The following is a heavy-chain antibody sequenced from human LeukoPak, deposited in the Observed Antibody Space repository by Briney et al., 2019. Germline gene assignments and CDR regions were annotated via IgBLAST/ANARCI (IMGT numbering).Heavy chain of an antibody. J-gene: IGHJ4*02. CDR3: ARDRTMIRSGFDY. V-gene: IGHV3-7*01. CDR1: GFTFSDYY. Sequence: GGSLRLSCAASGFTFSDYYMSWIRQAPGKGLEWVANIKQDGSEKYYVDSVKGRFTISRDNAKNSLYLQMNSLRAEDTAVYYCARDRTMIRSGFDYWGQGTLVTVSS. CDR2: IKQDGSEK. D-gene: IGHD3-22*01.